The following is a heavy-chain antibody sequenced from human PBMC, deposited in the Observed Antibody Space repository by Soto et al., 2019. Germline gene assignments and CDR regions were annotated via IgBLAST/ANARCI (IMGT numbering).Heavy chain of an antibody. J-gene: IGHJ6*02. CDR1: GFTLSTCE. CDR3: SRDKGDKVAYGMDV. V-gene: IGHV3-48*03. CDR2: INSEGVT. D-gene: IGHD3-16*01. Sequence: DVQLVESGGGLVQPGGSLRLSCTVSGFTLSTCEMNWVRQAPGKGLEWISYINSEGVTFYADSVKGRFTISRDNVQNSLLLQMNSLRAEDTAVYYCSRDKGDKVAYGMDVWGQVTTVTVSS.